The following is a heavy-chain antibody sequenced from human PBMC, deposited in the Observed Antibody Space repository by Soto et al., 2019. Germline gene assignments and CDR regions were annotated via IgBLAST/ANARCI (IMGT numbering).Heavy chain of an antibody. CDR3: ATPGGIAAQSDFDY. CDR1: GYAFTSYY. CDR2: INPSGGST. V-gene: IGHV1-46*01. J-gene: IGHJ4*02. Sequence: ASVKVSCEACGYAFTSYYMHWVRQDPGQGLEWMGIINPSGGSTSYAQKFQGRVTMTRDTSTSTVYMELSSLRSEDTAVYYCATPGGIAAQSDFDYWGQGTLVTVSS. D-gene: IGHD6-13*01.